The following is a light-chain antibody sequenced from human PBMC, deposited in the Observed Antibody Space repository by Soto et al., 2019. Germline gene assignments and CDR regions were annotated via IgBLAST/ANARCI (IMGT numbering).Light chain of an antibody. CDR2: GPS. Sequence: IGLTQSPGTLSWSPGERATLSCRASQSISNSYLAWYRQKPGQAPRLLIYGPSSRATGIPDRFSGSGSRTDFTLTISTLEPEDFAVYYCQQYGNSWTFGQGTKVE. CDR3: QQYGNSWT. V-gene: IGKV3-20*01. CDR1: QSISNSY. J-gene: IGKJ1*01.